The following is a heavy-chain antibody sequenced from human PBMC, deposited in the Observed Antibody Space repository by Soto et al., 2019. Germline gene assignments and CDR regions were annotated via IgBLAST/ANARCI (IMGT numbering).Heavy chain of an antibody. D-gene: IGHD3-22*01. CDR1: VYTFTGYY. Sequence: ASVKVSCKASVYTFTGYYMHWVRQAPGQGLEWMGWINPNSGGTNYAQKFQGRVTMTRDTSISTAYMELSRLRSDDTAVYYCARDRSTMIDFDYWGQGTLVTVSS. CDR2: INPNSGGT. V-gene: IGHV1-2*02. J-gene: IGHJ4*02. CDR3: ARDRSTMIDFDY.